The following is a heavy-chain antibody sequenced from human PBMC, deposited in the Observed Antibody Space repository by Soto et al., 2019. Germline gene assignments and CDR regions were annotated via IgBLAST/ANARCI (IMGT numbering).Heavy chain of an antibody. CDR2: IYYSGTT. CDR1: GGSISSRSYY. Sequence: PSETLSLTCTVFGGSISSRSYYWGWIRQPPGKGLEWIGSIYYSGTTYYHPSLESRVTISVDTSKNQFSLKLSSVTAADTAVYYCARQVGGSHGSNWFDPWGQGTLVTVSS. CDR3: ARQVGGSHGSNWFDP. D-gene: IGHD3-16*01. V-gene: IGHV4-39*01. J-gene: IGHJ5*02.